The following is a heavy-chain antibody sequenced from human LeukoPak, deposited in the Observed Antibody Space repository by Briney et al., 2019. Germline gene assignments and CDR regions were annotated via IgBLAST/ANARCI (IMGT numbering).Heavy chain of an antibody. CDR3: ARDRVGTAIASGYYYYYYGMDV. CDR2: IYTSGST. J-gene: IGHJ6*02. CDR1: GGSISSYY. Sequence: KPSETLSLTCTVSGGSISSYYWSWIRQPAGKGLEWIGRIYTSGSTNYNPSLKSRVTMSVDTSKNQFSLKLSSVTAADTAVYYCARDRVGTAIASGYYYYYYGMDVWGQGTTVTVSS. V-gene: IGHV4-4*07. D-gene: IGHD5-18*01.